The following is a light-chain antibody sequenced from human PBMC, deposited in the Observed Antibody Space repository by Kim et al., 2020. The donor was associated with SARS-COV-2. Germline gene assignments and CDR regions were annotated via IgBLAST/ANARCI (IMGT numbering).Light chain of an antibody. Sequence: ASVGDRVTITCRASQSISTWLAWFQKKPGKAPERLIYKASSLKSGVPSRFSGSGSGTEFTLTISSLQPDDFATYYCLQYNPYPWTFGEGTKVDIK. J-gene: IGKJ1*01. CDR1: QSISTW. V-gene: IGKV1-5*03. CDR2: KAS. CDR3: LQYNPYPWT.